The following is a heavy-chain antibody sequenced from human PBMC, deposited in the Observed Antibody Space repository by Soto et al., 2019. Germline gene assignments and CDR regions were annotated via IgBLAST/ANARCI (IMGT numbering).Heavy chain of an antibody. Sequence: SVKVSCKASGGTFSSYAISWVRQAPGQGLEWMGGIIPIFGTANYAQKFQGRVTITADESTSTAYMELSSLRSEDTAVYYCATKGFYGSGKGYYYYGMDVWGKGTTVTVPS. D-gene: IGHD3-10*01. CDR2: IIPIFGTA. CDR1: GGTFSSYA. CDR3: ATKGFYGSGKGYYYYGMDV. V-gene: IGHV1-69*13. J-gene: IGHJ6*04.